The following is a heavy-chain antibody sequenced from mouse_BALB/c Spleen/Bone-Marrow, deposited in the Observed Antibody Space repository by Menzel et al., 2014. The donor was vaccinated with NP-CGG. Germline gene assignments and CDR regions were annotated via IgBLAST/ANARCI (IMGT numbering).Heavy chain of an antibody. D-gene: IGHD2-1*01. CDR2: IYPGDGDT. V-gene: IGHV1-87*01. J-gene: IGHJ4*01. CDR1: GYTFTSYW. CDR3: ASPYGNYDAMDY. Sequence: QVQLKQSGAELARPGASVKLSCKASGYTFTSYWMQWVKRRPGQGLEWIVAIYPGDGDTRYTQKFRGKATLTADKSSNTAYMQLSSLTSEDSAVYFCASPYGNYDAMDYWGQGTSVTVSS.